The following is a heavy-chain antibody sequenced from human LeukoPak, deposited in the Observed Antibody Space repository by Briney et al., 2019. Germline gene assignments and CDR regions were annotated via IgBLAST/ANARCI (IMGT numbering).Heavy chain of an antibody. CDR2: IWYDGSKK. CDR1: GFTFSSYG. Sequence: GGSLRLSCAASGFTFSSYGMHWVRQAPGKGLEWVAVIWYDGSKKYYADSVKGQFTISRDNSKNTMYLQMNSLRAEDTAVYYCARGNSGSYDYWGQGTLVTVSS. J-gene: IGHJ4*02. CDR3: ARGNSGSYDY. D-gene: IGHD1-26*01. V-gene: IGHV3-33*01.